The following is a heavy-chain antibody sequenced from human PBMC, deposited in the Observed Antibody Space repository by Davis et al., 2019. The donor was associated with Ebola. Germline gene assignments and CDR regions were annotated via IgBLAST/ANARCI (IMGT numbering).Heavy chain of an antibody. CDR3: ARGGGIAAAGAIDY. CDR1: GYTFTGYY. Sequence: AASVKVSCKASGYTFTGYYMHWVRQAPGQGLEWMGWINPNSGGTKYAQKFQDWVTMTRDTSFTTAYMELSRLRSDDTAVYYCARGGGIAAAGAIDYWGQGTLVTFSS. J-gene: IGHJ4*02. V-gene: IGHV1-2*04. CDR2: INPNSGGT. D-gene: IGHD6-13*01.